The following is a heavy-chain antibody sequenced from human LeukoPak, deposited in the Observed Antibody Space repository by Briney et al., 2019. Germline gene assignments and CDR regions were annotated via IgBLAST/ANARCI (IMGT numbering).Heavy chain of an antibody. Sequence: ASVKLSCKASGYTFTGYYMHWVRHAPGQGHEWMGWINPNSGGTNYAQKFQGRVTMTRDTSISTAYMELSRLRSDDTAVYYCARYSSGWYKDYWGQGTLVTVSS. CDR3: ARYSSGWYKDY. J-gene: IGHJ4*02. V-gene: IGHV1-2*02. CDR2: INPNSGGT. CDR1: GYTFTGYY. D-gene: IGHD6-19*01.